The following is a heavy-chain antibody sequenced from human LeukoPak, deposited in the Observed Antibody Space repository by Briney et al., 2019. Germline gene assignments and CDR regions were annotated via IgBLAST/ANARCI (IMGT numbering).Heavy chain of an antibody. Sequence: GGSLRLSCAASGFTFSSYAMNWVRQAPGKGLEWVSALSGSAGSTYYADSVTGRFTISRDNSKNTLYLQMNSLRAEDTAVYYCAKRGAEVGATVAPGDYWGQGTLVTVSS. V-gene: IGHV3-23*01. CDR2: LSGSAGST. J-gene: IGHJ4*02. CDR3: AKRGAEVGATVAPGDY. D-gene: IGHD1-26*01. CDR1: GFTFSSYA.